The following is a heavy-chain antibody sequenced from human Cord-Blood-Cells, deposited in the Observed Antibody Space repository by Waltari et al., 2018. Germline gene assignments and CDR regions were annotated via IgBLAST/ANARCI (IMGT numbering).Heavy chain of an antibody. J-gene: IGHJ4*02. Sequence: QVQLVESGGGVVQPGRSLRLSCAASGFTFSSYAMHWVRPAPGKGLEWVAVISYDGSNKYYADSVKGRFTISRDNSKNTLYLQMNSLRAEDTAVYYCARTRYSSSWYLLDYWGQGTLVTVSS. CDR2: ISYDGSNK. D-gene: IGHD6-13*01. V-gene: IGHV3-30-3*01. CDR3: ARTRYSSSWYLLDY. CDR1: GFTFSSYA.